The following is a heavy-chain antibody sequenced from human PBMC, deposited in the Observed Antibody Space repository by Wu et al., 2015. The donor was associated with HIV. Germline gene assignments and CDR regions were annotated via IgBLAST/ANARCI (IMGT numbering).Heavy chain of an antibody. V-gene: IGHV1-46*01. CDR1: GYTFTNYY. J-gene: IGHJ4*02. Sequence: QVQLVQSGAEVKKPGASVKISCKASGYTFTNYYMHWVRQAPGQGLEWMGIINPSGGSTSYAQKFQGRVTMTRDTSTRTVYMELSSLRSDDTAVYFCARDRDETSAGSHFGYWGPGTLVTVSS. D-gene: IGHD6-13*01. CDR3: ARDRDETSAGSHFGY. CDR2: INPSGGST.